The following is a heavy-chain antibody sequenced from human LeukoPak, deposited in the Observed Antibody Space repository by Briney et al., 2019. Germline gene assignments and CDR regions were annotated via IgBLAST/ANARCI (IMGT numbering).Heavy chain of an antibody. D-gene: IGHD6-19*01. Sequence: SETLSLTCTVSGGSLLSDDYYWSWIRQYSGKGLEWIGYIYYSGNTYYNPSLKSRVTISLDNSKVQFSLEMRSVTAADTAVYYCARTTSGWYYFDYWGQGTLVTVSS. V-gene: IGHV4-31*03. CDR1: GGSLLSDDYY. J-gene: IGHJ4*02. CDR3: ARTTSGWYYFDY. CDR2: IYYSGNT.